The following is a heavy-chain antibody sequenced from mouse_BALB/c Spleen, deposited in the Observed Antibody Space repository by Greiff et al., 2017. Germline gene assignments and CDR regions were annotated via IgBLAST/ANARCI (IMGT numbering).Heavy chain of an antibody. CDR2: ISSGSSTI. D-gene: IGHD4-1*01. V-gene: IGHV5-17*02. CDR3: ARSNWAAYYFDY. J-gene: IGHJ2*01. Sequence: EVHLVESGGGLVQPGGSRKLSCAASGFTFSSFGMHWVRQAPEKGLEWVAYISSGSSTIYYADTVKGRFTISRDNPKNTLFLQMTSLRSEDTAMYYCARSNWAAYYFDYWGQGTTLTVSS. CDR1: GFTFSSFG.